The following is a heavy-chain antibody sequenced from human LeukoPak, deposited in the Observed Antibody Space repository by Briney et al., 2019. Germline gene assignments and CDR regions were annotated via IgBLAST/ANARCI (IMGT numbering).Heavy chain of an antibody. CDR2: IYYTGVT. CDR1: GGSISSGTHY. Sequence: SETLSLTCTVSGGSISSGTHYYNWIRQHPGKGLEWIGYIYYTGVTSYNPSLKSRVTMSVDTSMNQVSLKLSSLTAADTAVYSCAASSGVPLGRFWGQGTLVTVSS. J-gene: IGHJ4*02. D-gene: IGHD3-16*01. V-gene: IGHV4-31*03. CDR3: AASSGVPLGRF.